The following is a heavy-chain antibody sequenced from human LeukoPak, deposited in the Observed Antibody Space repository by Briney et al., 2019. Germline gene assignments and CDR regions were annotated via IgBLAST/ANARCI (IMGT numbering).Heavy chain of an antibody. CDR1: GFTFSNAW. D-gene: IGHD6-13*01. CDR2: ISSSSSYT. V-gene: IGHV3-11*03. CDR3: ARLAGRADYFDY. J-gene: IGHJ4*02. Sequence: GGSLRLSCAASGFTFSNAWMSWIRQAPGKGLEWVSYISSSSSYTNYADSVKGRFTISRGNAKNSLYLQTNSLRAEDTAVYYCARLAGRADYFDYWGQGTLVTVSS.